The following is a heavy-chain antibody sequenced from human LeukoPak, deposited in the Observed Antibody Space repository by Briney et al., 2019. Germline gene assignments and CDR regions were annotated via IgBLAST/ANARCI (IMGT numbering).Heavy chain of an antibody. CDR2: FDPEDGET. Sequence: ASVKVSCKVSGYTLTELSMHWVRQAPGKGLEWMGGFDPEDGETIYAQKFQGRVTMTRDMSTSTVYMELSSLRSEDTAVYYCARGAVTTFDYWGQGTLVTVSS. CDR1: GYTLTELS. CDR3: ARGAVTTFDY. V-gene: IGHV1-24*01. D-gene: IGHD4-11*01. J-gene: IGHJ4*02.